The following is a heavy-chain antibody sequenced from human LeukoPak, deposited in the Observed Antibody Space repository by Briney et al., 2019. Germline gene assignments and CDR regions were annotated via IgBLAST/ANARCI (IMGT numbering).Heavy chain of an antibody. CDR3: ARDLSYYGSGSYYFDY. Sequence: GASVKVSCKASGYTFTAFFMHWVRQAPGQGLEWMGWINPNSGGTNYAQQFQGRVTMTRDTSISTAYMELSSLRSDDTAVYYCARDLSYYGSGSYYFDYWGQGTLVTVSS. J-gene: IGHJ4*02. D-gene: IGHD3-10*01. CDR1: GYTFTAFF. CDR2: INPNSGGT. V-gene: IGHV1-2*02.